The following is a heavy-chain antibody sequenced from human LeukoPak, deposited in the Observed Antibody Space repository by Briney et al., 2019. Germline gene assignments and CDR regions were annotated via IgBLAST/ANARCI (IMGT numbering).Heavy chain of an antibody. CDR2: IYYSGST. D-gene: IGHD1-26*01. CDR1: GGSISSGSYY. J-gene: IGHJ4*02. V-gene: IGHV4-39*01. Sequence: KASETLSLTCTVSGGSISSGSYYWSWIRQPAGKGLEWIGSIYYSGSTYYNPSLKSRVTISVDTSKNQYSLKLSSVTAADTAVYYCARGRDRGASTPFDYWGQGTLVTVSS. CDR3: ARGRDRGASTPFDY.